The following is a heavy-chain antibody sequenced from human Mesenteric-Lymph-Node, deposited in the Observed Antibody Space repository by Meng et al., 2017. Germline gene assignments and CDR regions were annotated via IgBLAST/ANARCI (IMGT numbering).Heavy chain of an antibody. CDR3: ARGPTTYFDY. V-gene: IGHV4-30-4*01. CDR2: IYYSGST. D-gene: IGHD4-17*01. J-gene: IGHJ4*02. Sequence: QVQLQQWGAGLVKPSQTRSLTCTVAGGSSSSGDYYWSWIRQPPGKGLEWIGYIYYSGSTYYNPSLKSRVTISVDTSKNQFSLKLSSVTAADTAVYYCARGPTTYFDYWGQGTLVTVSS. CDR1: GGSSSSGDYY.